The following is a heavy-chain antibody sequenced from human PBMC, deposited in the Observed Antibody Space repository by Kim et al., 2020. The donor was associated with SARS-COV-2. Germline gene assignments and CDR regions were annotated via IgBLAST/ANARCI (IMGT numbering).Heavy chain of an antibody. CDR3: AGLPLLRGATTRSDY. J-gene: IGHJ4*01. D-gene: IGHD1-26*01. CDR1: GGSISSSSYY. V-gene: IGHV4-39*01. Sequence: SETLSLTCTVSGGSISSSSYYWGWIRQPPGKGLEWIGSIYYSGSTYYNPSLKSRVTISVDTSKNQFSLKLSSVTAADKSVYYCAGLPLLRGATTRSDYLG. CDR2: IYYSGST.